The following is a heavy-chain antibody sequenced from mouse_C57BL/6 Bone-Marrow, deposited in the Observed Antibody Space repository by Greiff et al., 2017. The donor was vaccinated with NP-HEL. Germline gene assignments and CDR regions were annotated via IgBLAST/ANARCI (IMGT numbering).Heavy chain of an antibody. D-gene: IGHD2-5*01. Sequence: QVQLQQSGAELVKPGASVKISCKASGYAFSSYWMNWVKQRPGKGLEWIGQIYPGDGDTNYNGKFKGKATLTADKSSSTAYMQLSSLTSEDSAVYFCARISNYDFSFAYWGQGTLVTVSA. CDR3: ARISNYDFSFAY. J-gene: IGHJ3*01. CDR1: GYAFSSYW. V-gene: IGHV1-80*01. CDR2: IYPGDGDT.